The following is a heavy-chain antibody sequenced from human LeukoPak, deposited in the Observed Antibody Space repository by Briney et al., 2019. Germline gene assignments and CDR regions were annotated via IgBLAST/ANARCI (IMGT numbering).Heavy chain of an antibody. CDR2: MNPNSGNT. D-gene: IGHD5-24*01. CDR1: GYTFTSYD. CDR3: ARGLRVRDGYRRGQSYYYYMDV. Sequence: ASVKVSCKASGYTFTSYDINWVRQATGQGLEWMGWMNPNSGNTGYAQKFQGRVTITRNTSISTAYMELSSLRSEDTAVYYCARGLRVRDGYRRGQSYYYYMDVWGKGTTVTVSS. V-gene: IGHV1-8*03. J-gene: IGHJ6*03.